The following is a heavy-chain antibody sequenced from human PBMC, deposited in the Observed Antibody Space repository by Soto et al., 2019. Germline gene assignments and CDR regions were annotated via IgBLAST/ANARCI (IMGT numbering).Heavy chain of an antibody. D-gene: IGHD4-4*01. J-gene: IGHJ4*02. V-gene: IGHV1-8*01. CDR1: GYSFTNND. CDR3: ARSRLTDYSIDY. Sequence: ASVKVSCKASGYSFTNNDVSWVRQATGQGLEWMGWMNPGSGDTGYAQKFQGRVTMTRDTSISAAYMELNSLTSDDTAVYYCARSRLTDYSIDYWGQGTLVTVSS. CDR2: MNPGSGDT.